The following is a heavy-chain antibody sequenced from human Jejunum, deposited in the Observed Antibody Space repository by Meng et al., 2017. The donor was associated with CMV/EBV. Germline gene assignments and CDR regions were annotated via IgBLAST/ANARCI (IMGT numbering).Heavy chain of an antibody. CDR2: IYPGDSDT. Sequence: FRNNCIGWVRQMPGKGLEWMGIIYPGDSDTKYSPSFQGQVTISADESINTAYLQWSSLKASDTAMYYCARQYYDFWSGSYTGELYFDYWGQGTLVTVSS. CDR3: ARQYYDFWSGSYTGELYFDY. J-gene: IGHJ4*02. V-gene: IGHV5-51*01. CDR1: FRNNC. D-gene: IGHD3-3*01.